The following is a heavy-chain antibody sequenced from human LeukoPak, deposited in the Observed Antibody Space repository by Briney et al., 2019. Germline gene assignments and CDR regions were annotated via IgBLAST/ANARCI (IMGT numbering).Heavy chain of an antibody. CDR3: ARSPRSSGWYADY. D-gene: IGHD6-19*01. CDR2: INHSGST. V-gene: IGHV4-34*01. Sequence: SETLSLTCAVYGGSFSGYYWSWIRQPPGKGLEWIGEINHSGSTNYNPSLKSRVTISVDTSKNQFSLKLSSVTAADTAVYYCARSPRSSGWYADYWGQGTLVTVSS. J-gene: IGHJ4*02. CDR1: GGSFSGYY.